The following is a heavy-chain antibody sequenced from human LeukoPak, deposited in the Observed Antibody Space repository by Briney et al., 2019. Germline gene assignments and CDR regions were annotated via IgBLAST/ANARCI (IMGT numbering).Heavy chain of an antibody. Sequence: TSETLSLTCTVSGGSISSYYWSWIRQPPGKGLEWIGYIYYSGSTNYNPSLKSRVTISVDTSKNQFSLKLSSVTAADTAVYYCARDGSYYDFWSGYLYGKDVWGQGTTVTVSS. V-gene: IGHV4-59*01. CDR2: IYYSGST. D-gene: IGHD3-3*01. CDR1: GGSISSYY. J-gene: IGHJ6*02. CDR3: ARDGSYYDFWSGYLYGKDV.